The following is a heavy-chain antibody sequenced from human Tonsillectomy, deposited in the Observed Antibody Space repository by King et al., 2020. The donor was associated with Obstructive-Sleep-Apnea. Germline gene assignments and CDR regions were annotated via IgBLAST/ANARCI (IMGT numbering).Heavy chain of an antibody. V-gene: IGHV3-74*01. Sequence: VQLVESGGGLVQPGGSLRLSCAASGFTFSSYWMHWVRQAPGKGLVWVSRINSDGSTTTYADSVKGRFTISRDNAKNTLHLQMSSLRAEDTAVYFCARDRDCRSTRCFFGMGVWGQGTTVTVSS. J-gene: IGHJ6*02. CDR1: GFTFSSYW. D-gene: IGHD2-2*01. CDR3: ARDRDCRSTRCFFGMGV. CDR2: INSDGSTT.